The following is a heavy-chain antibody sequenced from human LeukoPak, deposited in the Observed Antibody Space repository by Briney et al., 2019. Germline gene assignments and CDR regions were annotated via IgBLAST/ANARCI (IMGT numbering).Heavy chain of an antibody. CDR3: ASFHIAARPYYFDY. CDR1: GFTFSSYA. CDR2: ISYDGSNK. D-gene: IGHD6-6*01. J-gene: IGHJ4*02. Sequence: GGSLRLSCAASGFTFSSYAMHWVRQAPGKGLEWVAVISYDGSNKYYADSVKGRFTISRDNSKNTLYLQMNSLRAEDTAVYYCASFHIAARPYYFDYWGQGTLVTVSS. V-gene: IGHV3-30-3*01.